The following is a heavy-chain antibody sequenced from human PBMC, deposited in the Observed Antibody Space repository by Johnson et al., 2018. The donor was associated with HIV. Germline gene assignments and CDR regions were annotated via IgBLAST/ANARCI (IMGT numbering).Heavy chain of an antibody. D-gene: IGHD3-16*01. CDR1: GFTVSASS. V-gene: IGHV3-53*01. CDR3: AISIPRPGWGDAFDI. CDR2: IYTGDST. Sequence: VQLVESGGGLIQPGGSLRLSCAASGFTVSASSMIWVSQAPGEGLKWVSLIYTGDSTSYADSVKGRFTISTDTSKNTLYLQMNALRAEDTAVYDCAISIPRPGWGDAFDIWGQGTMVTVSS. J-gene: IGHJ3*02.